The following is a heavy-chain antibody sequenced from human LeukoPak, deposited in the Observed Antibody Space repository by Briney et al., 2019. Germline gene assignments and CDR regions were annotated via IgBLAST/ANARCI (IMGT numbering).Heavy chain of an antibody. CDR3: ARGPPVEWELFYYYYYYMDV. V-gene: IGHV1-46*01. Sequence: ASVKVSCKASGYTFTGYYMHWVRQAPGQGLEWMGWINPNSGGSTSYAQKFQGRVTMTRDMSTSTVYMELSSLRSEDTAVYYCARGPPVEWELFYYYYYYMDVWGKGTTVTVSS. CDR2: INPNSGGST. J-gene: IGHJ6*03. CDR1: GYTFTGYY. D-gene: IGHD1-26*01.